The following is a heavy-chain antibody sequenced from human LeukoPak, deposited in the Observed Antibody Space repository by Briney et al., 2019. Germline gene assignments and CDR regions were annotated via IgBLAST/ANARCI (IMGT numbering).Heavy chain of an antibody. CDR3: AKCPLNLYCSSTSCYCYVDY. V-gene: IGHV3-23*01. D-gene: IGHD2-2*01. Sequence: PGGSLRLSCAASGFTFSSYAMSWVRQAPGKGLEWVSAISGSGGSTYYADSVKGRFTISRDNSKNTLYLQMNSLRAEDTAVYYCAKCPLNLYCSSTSCYCYVDYWGQGTLVTVSS. CDR2: ISGSGGST. J-gene: IGHJ4*02. CDR1: GFTFSSYA.